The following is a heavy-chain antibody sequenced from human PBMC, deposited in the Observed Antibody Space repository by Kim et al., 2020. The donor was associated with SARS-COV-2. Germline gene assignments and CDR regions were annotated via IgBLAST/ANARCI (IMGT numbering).Heavy chain of an antibody. J-gene: IGHJ5*02. D-gene: IGHD3-10*01. CDR3: AKMWFGELGYNWFDP. Sequence: DSVKGRFTISRDNSKNTLYLQMNSLRAEDTAVYYCAKMWFGELGYNWFDPWGQGTLVTVSS. V-gene: IGHV3-23*01.